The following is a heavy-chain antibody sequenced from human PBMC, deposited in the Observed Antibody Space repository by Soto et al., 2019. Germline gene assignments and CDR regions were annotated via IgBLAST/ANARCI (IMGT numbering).Heavy chain of an antibody. V-gene: IGHV1-69*13. D-gene: IGHD6-19*01. CDR1: GGIFSNFV. J-gene: IGHJ4*02. Sequence: ASVKVSCKASGGIFSNFVITWVRQAPGHGLEWMGQIIPVFGTPNYAQMFQGRVTITADESTSTAYMELSSLRSEDTAVYYCASPGSGWYDYWGQGTLVTVSS. CDR3: ASPGSGWYDY. CDR2: IIPVFGTP.